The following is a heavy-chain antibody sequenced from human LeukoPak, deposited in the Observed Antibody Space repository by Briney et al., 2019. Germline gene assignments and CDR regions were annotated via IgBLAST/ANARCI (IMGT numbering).Heavy chain of an antibody. J-gene: IGHJ4*02. V-gene: IGHV3-23*01. Sequence: GGSLRLSCAASGFTFSSYAMSWVRQAPGKGLEWVSAISGSGGSTYYADSVKGRFPIPRDNSKNSLYLQMNSLRAEDTAVYYCAKDLDIVVVPAASDYWGQGTLVTVSS. D-gene: IGHD2-2*01. CDR2: ISGSGGST. CDR1: GFTFSSYA. CDR3: AKDLDIVVVPAASDY.